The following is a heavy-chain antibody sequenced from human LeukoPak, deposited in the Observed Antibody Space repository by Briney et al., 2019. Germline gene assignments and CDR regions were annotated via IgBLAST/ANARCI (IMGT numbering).Heavy chain of an antibody. J-gene: IGHJ4*02. CDR1: GFTFSSYG. CDR2: ISYDGSNK. V-gene: IGHV3-30*18. D-gene: IGHD3-10*01. CDR3: AKVRPYGSGSYYNPLDY. Sequence: GRSLRLSCAASGFTFSSYGMHWVRQAPGKGLEWVAVISYDGSNKYYADSVKGRFTISRDNSKNTLYLQMNSLRAEDTAVYYCAKVRPYGSGSYYNPLDYWGQGTLVTVSS.